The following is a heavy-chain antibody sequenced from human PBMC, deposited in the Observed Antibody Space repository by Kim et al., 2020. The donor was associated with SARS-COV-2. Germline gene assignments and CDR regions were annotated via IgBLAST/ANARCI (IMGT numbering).Heavy chain of an antibody. V-gene: IGHV3-30-3*01. CDR2: ISYDGSYK. D-gene: IGHD6-13*01. CDR3: ARDRSAAGSLLIDY. CDR1: GFTLSSYA. J-gene: IGHJ4*02. Sequence: GGSLRLSCAASGFTLSSYAMHWVRQAPGKGLEWVAVISYDGSYKDYVDSVKGRFTISRDNSKNTLYLQMNSLRAEDTALYFCARDRSAAGSLLIDYLGQG.